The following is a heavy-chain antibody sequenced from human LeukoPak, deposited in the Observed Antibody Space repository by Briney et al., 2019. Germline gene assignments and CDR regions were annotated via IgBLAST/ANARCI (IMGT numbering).Heavy chain of an antibody. Sequence: GGSLRLSCAASGFTFSDCYMSWIRQAPGKGLEWVSYISNTGSTIYYADSVKGRFTISRDTAKSSLYLQMNSLRAEDTAVYYCAKLLSFRIDYWGQGSLVTVSP. D-gene: IGHD2-15*01. J-gene: IGHJ4*02. CDR1: GFTFSDCY. V-gene: IGHV3-11*01. CDR2: ISNTGSTI. CDR3: AKLLSFRIDY.